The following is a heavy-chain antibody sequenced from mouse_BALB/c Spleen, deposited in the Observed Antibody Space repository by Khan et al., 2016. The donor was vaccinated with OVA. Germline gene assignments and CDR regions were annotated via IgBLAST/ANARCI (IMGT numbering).Heavy chain of an antibody. Sequence: EVQLQQSGPELVKPGASVKIPCKASGYTFTDYNMDWVKQSHGKSLEWIGDIHPNNGGTIYNQKFKDQATLTVDKSSNTAYMELRSLASEDTAIYYGARLGYGRFGYWGQGTLVTVSA. CDR2: IHPNNGGT. D-gene: IGHD1-1*01. V-gene: IGHV1-18*01. CDR1: GYTFTDYN. CDR3: ARLGYGRFGY. J-gene: IGHJ3*01.